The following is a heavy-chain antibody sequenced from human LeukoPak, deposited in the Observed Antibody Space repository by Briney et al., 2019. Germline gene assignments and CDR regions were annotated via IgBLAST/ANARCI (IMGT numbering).Heavy chain of an antibody. Sequence: SETLSLTCTVSGGSIGSYYWSWIRQPPGKGLEWSGYIYYSGSTNYNPSLKSRVTISVDTSKNQSSLKLSSVTAADTAVYYCARAWDYYDSSGYYYKWFDPWGQGTLLTVSS. J-gene: IGHJ5*02. CDR1: GGSIGSYY. D-gene: IGHD3-22*01. CDR2: IYYSGST. CDR3: ARAWDYYDSSGYYYKWFDP. V-gene: IGHV4-59*01.